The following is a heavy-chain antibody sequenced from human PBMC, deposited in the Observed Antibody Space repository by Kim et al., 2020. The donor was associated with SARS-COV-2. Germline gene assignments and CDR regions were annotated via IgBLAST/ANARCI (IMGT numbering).Heavy chain of an antibody. V-gene: IGHV1-69*13. CDR3: AVRFGEPYAFDI. CDR2: IIPIFGTA. J-gene: IGHJ3*02. CDR1: GGTFSSYA. D-gene: IGHD3-10*01. Sequence: SVKVSCKASGGTFSSYAISWVRQAPGKGLEWMGGIIPIFGTANYAQKFQGRVTITADESTSTAYMELSSLRSEDTAVYYCAVRFGEPYAFDIWGQGTMVTVSS.